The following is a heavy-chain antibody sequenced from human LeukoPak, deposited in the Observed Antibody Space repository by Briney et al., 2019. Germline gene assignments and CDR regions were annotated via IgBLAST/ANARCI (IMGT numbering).Heavy chain of an antibody. V-gene: IGHV5-51*01. CDR3: ARHGHCTNGVCYSNYYYYMDV. CDR1: GYRFTSYW. J-gene: IGHJ6*03. Sequence: GESLKISCKGPGYRFTSYWIGWVRQMPGKGLEWMGIIYPDDSDTRYSPSFEGQVIISVDKSISTAYLQWSSLKASDTATYYCARHGHCTNGVCYSNYYYYMDVWGKGTTVTVSS. CDR2: IYPDDSDT. D-gene: IGHD2-8*01.